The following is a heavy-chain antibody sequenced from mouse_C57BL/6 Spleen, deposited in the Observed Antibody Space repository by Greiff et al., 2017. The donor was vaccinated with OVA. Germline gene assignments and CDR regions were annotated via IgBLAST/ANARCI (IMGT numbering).Heavy chain of an antibody. CDR1: GYTFTSYW. CDR3: ARWYSNYDFDY. Sequence: VQLQQSGAELVKPGASVKLSCKASGYTFTSYWMQWVKQRPGQGLEWIGEIDPSDSYTNYNQKFKGKATLTVDTSSSTAYMQLSSLTSEDSAVYYCARWYSNYDFDYWGQGTTLTVSS. CDR2: IDPSDSYT. D-gene: IGHD2-5*01. J-gene: IGHJ2*01. V-gene: IGHV1-50*01.